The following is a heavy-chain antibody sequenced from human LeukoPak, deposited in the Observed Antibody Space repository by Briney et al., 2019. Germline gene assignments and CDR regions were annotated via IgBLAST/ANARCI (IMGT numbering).Heavy chain of an antibody. CDR3: ARGMFGDYRDAFDI. CDR1: GGSISSGGYY. J-gene: IGHJ3*02. CDR2: IYYSGST. D-gene: IGHD4-17*01. V-gene: IGHV4-31*03. Sequence: SQTLSLTCTVSGGSISSGGYYWSWIRQHPGKGLEWIGYIYYSGSTYYNPSLKSRVTISVDTSKNQFSLKLSSVTAADTAVCYCARGMFGDYRDAFDIWGQGTMVTVSS.